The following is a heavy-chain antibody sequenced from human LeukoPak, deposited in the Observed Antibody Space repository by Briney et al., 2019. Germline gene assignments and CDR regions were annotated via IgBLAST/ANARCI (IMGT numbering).Heavy chain of an antibody. J-gene: IGHJ4*02. CDR1: GGTFSSYA. Sequence: SVKVSCKASGGTFSSYAISWVRQAPGQGLEWMGRIIPILGIANYAQKFQGRVTITADKSTSTAYMELSSLRSEDTAVYYCARDGATVTPTFDYWGQGTLVTVSS. CDR3: ARDGATVTPTFDY. CDR2: IIPILGIA. V-gene: IGHV1-69*04. D-gene: IGHD4-17*01.